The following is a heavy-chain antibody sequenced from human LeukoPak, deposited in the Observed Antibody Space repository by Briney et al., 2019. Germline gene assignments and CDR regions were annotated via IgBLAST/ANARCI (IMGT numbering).Heavy chain of an antibody. J-gene: IGHJ4*02. CDR1: GFTFSSYA. CDR3: AQVGDFWRGYNVN. V-gene: IGHV3-23*01. Sequence: SGGSLRLSCAASGFTFSSYAMSWVRQAPGKGLEWVSAISGSGGSTYYADSVKGRFTISRDNSKNTLYLQMNSLRAEDTAVYYCAQVGDFWRGYNVNWGRGTLVTVSS. CDR2: ISGSGGST. D-gene: IGHD3-3*01.